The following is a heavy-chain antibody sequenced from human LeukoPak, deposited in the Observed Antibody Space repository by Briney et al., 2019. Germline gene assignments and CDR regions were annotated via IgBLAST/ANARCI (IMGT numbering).Heavy chain of an antibody. CDR2: VRYDGSNQ. CDR3: APSSSGYYVHFDY. D-gene: IGHD3-22*01. CDR1: GFTFSGYG. Sequence: GRSLRLSCAASGFTFSGYGMHWVRQAPGKGLEWVAVVRYDGSNQNYADSVKGRFTISRDNSKNTLYLQMNSLGADDTAVYYCAPSSSGYYVHFDYWGQGTLVTVSS. V-gene: IGHV3-30*02. J-gene: IGHJ4*02.